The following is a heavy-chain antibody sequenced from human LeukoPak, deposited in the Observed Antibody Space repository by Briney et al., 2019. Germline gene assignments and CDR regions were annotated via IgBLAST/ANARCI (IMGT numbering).Heavy chain of an antibody. Sequence: SETLSLTCIVSGDSITSSTDYWGWIRQPPGKGLEWIGSIYSTGNTYYNPSLKSRVTISVDTSKNQFSLKLSSVTAADTAVYYCARDSTMVRGVTPNYFDYWGQGTLVTVSS. CDR2: IYSTGNT. V-gene: IGHV4-39*07. CDR3: ARDSTMVRGVTPNYFDY. J-gene: IGHJ4*02. CDR1: GDSITSSTDY. D-gene: IGHD3-10*01.